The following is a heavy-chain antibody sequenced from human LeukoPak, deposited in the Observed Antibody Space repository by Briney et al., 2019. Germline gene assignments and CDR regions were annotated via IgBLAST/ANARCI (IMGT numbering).Heavy chain of an antibody. CDR1: GDSISSYY. CDR2: IYTSGST. D-gene: IGHD3-22*01. V-gene: IGHV4-4*07. Sequence: SETLSLTCTVSGDSISSYYWSWIRQPAGKGLEWIGRIYTSGSTNYNPSLKNRVTMSVDTSKNQFSLKLSSVTAADTAEYYCASTTYYYDSSGYYFLDYWGQGTLVTVSS. J-gene: IGHJ4*02. CDR3: ASTTYYYDSSGYYFLDY.